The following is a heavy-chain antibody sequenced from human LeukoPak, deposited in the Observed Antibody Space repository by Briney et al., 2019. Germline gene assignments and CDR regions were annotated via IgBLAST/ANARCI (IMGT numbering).Heavy chain of an antibody. CDR2: ISGSGGST. CDR3: AKRLGSGSYYKYEY. D-gene: IGHD3-10*01. V-gene: IGHV3-23*01. Sequence: GGSLRLSCAASGSTFSNYAMSWVRQAPGKGLEWVSVISGSGGSTYYADSVKGRFTISRDNSKNTLYLQMNSLRAEDTAVYYCAKRLGSGSYYKYEYWGQGTLVTVSS. CDR1: GSTFSNYA. J-gene: IGHJ4*02.